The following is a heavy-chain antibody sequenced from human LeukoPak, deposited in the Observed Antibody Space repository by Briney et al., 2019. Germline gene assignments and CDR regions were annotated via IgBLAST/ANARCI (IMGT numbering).Heavy chain of an antibody. V-gene: IGHV3-7*01. J-gene: IGHJ4*02. D-gene: IGHD6-13*01. CDR3: ASRQLGIFDY. Sequence: SGGSLRLSCAASGFSFSGYWMSWVRQAPGKGLEWMANIKQDGSEKYYVDSVKGRFTISRDNAKNSLYLQMNSLRVEDTAVYYCASRQLGIFDYWGQGTLVTVSS. CDR2: IKQDGSEK. CDR1: GFSFSGYW.